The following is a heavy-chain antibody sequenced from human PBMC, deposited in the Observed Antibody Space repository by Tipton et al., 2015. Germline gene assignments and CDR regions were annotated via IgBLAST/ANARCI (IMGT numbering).Heavy chain of an antibody. J-gene: IGHJ4*02. CDR1: GGSVNNAGYY. V-gene: IGHV4-61*03. CDR2: IYYSGSS. Sequence: TLSLTCTVSGGSVNNAGYYWSWIRQPPGKGLEWIAYIYYSGSSNCNPSLKSRVTLSIDTSKNHFSLKLTSVTAADTAVYYCARAVAGTFDYWGQGTLVTVSS. CDR3: ARAVAGTFDY. D-gene: IGHD6-19*01.